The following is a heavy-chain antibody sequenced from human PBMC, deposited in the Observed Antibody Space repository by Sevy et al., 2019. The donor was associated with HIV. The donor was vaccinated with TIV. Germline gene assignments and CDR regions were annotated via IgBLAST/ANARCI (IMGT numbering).Heavy chain of an antibody. Sequence: GGSLRLSCATSGFTFYNYAMSWFRQAPGKGLEWIGFIRTTGNGGTAEYAASVEGRFTISRYDSRSIAYLQMNNLKTEDTAVYYCTRDERDLDAFDIWGQGTMVTVSS. CDR3: TRDERDLDAFDI. V-gene: IGHV3-49*03. CDR2: IRTTGNGGTA. J-gene: IGHJ3*02. CDR1: GFTFYNYA.